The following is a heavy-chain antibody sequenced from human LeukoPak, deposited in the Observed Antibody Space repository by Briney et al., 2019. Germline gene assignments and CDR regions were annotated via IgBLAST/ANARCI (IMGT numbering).Heavy chain of an antibody. Sequence: PSETLSLTCTVSGGSISSYYWSWIRQPPGKGLECIGYIYYSGSTNYNPSLKSRVTISVDTSKNQFSLKLSSVTAADTAVYYCARANSRYYYYMDVWGKGTTVTVSS. CDR3: ARANSRYYYYMDV. CDR2: IYYSGST. V-gene: IGHV4-59*01. J-gene: IGHJ6*03. CDR1: GGSISSYY.